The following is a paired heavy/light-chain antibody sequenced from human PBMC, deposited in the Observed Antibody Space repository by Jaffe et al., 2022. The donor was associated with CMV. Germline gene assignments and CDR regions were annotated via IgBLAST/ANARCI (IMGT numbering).Heavy chain of an antibody. CDR3: AREGGGNSFDY. Sequence: QVQLVQSGAEVKKPGASVKVSCKASGYSLTDYYIQWVRQAPGQGLEWMGWINPNSGGTSYAQKFQGRVTMTRDTSISTAYMELNRLTSDDTAVYYCAREGGGNSFDYWGRGSLVTVSS. J-gene: IGHJ4*02. D-gene: IGHD2-21*02. CDR1: GYSLTDYY. V-gene: IGHV1-2*02. CDR2: INPNSGGT.
Light chain of an antibody. CDR1: TGAVTSGYY. CDR2: GTS. V-gene: IGLV7-43*01. CDR3: LLYYGGAQPWV. Sequence: QTVVTQEPSLTVSPGGTVTLTCASSTGAVTSGYYANWFQQKPGQAPRALIYGTSNKHSWTPARFSGSLLGGKAALTLSGVQPEDEAEYYCLLYYGGAQPWVFGGGTKLTVL. J-gene: IGLJ3*02.